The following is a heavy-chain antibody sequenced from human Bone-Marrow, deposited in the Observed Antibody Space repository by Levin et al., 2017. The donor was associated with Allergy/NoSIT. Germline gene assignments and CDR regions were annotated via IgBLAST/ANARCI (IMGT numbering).Heavy chain of an antibody. Sequence: ASVKVSCKASGYTFTSYYMHWVRQAPGQGLEWMGIINPSGGSTSYAQKFQGRVTMTRDTSTSTVYMELSSLRSEDTAVYYCARAALDCSGGSCLTTLDYWGQGTLVTVSS. CDR1: GYTFTSYY. J-gene: IGHJ4*02. CDR2: INPSGGST. D-gene: IGHD2-15*01. CDR3: ARAALDCSGGSCLTTLDY. V-gene: IGHV1-46*03.